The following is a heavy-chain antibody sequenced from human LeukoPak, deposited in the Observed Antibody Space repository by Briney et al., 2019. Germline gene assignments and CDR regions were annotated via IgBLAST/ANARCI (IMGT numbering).Heavy chain of an antibody. D-gene: IGHD3-10*01. CDR3: AKSAGDYYYYYGMDV. J-gene: IGHJ6*02. CDR1: GSTFSSYA. V-gene: IGHV3-30*18. Sequence: GGSLRLSCAASGSTFSSYAMSWVRQAPGKGLEWVAVISYDGSNKYYADSVKGRFSISRDNSKNTVYLQMNSLRAEDTAVYYCAKSAGDYYYYYGMDVWGQGTTVTVSS. CDR2: ISYDGSNK.